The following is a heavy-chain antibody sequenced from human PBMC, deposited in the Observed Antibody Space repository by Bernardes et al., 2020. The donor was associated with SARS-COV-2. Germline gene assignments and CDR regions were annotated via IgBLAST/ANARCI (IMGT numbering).Heavy chain of an antibody. D-gene: IGHD3-10*01. V-gene: IGHV3-9*01. CDR3: AKADYYGSGSHNFDY. J-gene: IGHJ4*02. CDR2: ISWNSGSI. Sequence: GGSLRLSCAASGFTFDDYAMHWVRQAPGKGLEWVSGISWNSGSIGYADSVKGRFTISRDNAKNSLYLQMNSLRAEDTALYYCAKADYYGSGSHNFDYWGQGTLVTVSS. CDR1: GFTFDDYA.